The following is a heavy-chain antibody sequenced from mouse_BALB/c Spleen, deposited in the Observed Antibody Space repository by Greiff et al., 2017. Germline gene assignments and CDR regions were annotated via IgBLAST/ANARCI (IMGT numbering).Heavy chain of an antibody. D-gene: IGHD1-1*01. CDR2: ISDGGSYT. V-gene: IGHV5-4*02. Sequence: EVHLVESGGGLVKPGGFLKLSCAASGFTFSDYYMYWVRQTPEKRLEWVATISDGGSYTYYPDSVKGRFTISRDNAKNNLYLQMSSLKSEDTAMYYCARDRTTVKAMDYWGQGTSVTVSS. CDR3: ARDRTTVKAMDY. J-gene: IGHJ4*01. CDR1: GFTFSDYY.